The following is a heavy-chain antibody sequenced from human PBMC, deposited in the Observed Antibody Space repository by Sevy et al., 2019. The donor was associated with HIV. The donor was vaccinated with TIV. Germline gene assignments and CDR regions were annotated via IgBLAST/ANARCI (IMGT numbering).Heavy chain of an antibody. CDR1: GFTFSSYG. Sequence: GGSLRLSCAASGFTFSSYGMHWVRQAPGKGLEWVALIWFGGSNTYYADSVKGRFSISRDNSKNTLYLQMNSLRADDTAVYYCAREGLLEWLFSFDYWGQGTLVTVSS. CDR3: AREGLLEWLFSFDY. J-gene: IGHJ4*02. CDR2: IWFGGSNT. V-gene: IGHV3-33*08. D-gene: IGHD3-3*01.